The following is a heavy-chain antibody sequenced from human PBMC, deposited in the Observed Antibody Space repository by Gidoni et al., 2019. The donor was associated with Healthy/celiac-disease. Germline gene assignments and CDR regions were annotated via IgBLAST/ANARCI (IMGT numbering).Heavy chain of an antibody. D-gene: IGHD4-17*01. V-gene: IGHV4-59*01. CDR2: IYYSGST. Sequence: QVQLQESGPGLVKPSETLSLTCNVPGVSISSYYCSWIRQPPGKGLEWIGYIYYSGSTNYNPSLKSRVTISVDTSKNQFSLKLSSVTAADTAVYYCARSKPTVTLFYYSDYWGQGTLVTVSS. J-gene: IGHJ4*02. CDR1: GVSISSYY. CDR3: ARSKPTVTLFYYSDY.